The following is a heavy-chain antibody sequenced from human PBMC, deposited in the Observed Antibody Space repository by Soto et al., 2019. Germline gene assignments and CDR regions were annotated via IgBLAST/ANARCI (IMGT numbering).Heavy chain of an antibody. CDR2: TYYRSKWHN. V-gene: IGHV6-1*01. J-gene: IGHJ5*02. CDR1: GDSVSSNSAA. Sequence: SQTLSLTCAISGDSVSSNSAAWNWIRQSPSRGLEWLGRTYYRSKWHNDYAVSVKSRITINPDTSKNQFSLQLNSVTPEDTAVYYCARQRSPNAFYDSSGYYYDRWFDPWGQGTLVTSPQ. CDR3: ARQRSPNAFYDSSGYYYDRWFDP. D-gene: IGHD3-22*01.